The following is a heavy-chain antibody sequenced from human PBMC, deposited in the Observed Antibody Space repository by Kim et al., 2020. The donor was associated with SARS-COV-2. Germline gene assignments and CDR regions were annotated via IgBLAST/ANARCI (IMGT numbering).Heavy chain of an antibody. CDR3: VRESWWGGNRYFDY. V-gene: IGHV3-74*01. CDR1: GFTFSNYW. J-gene: IGHJ4*02. CDR2: INDNGGA. Sequence: GGSLRLSCAASGFTFSNYWYHWVRQVPGKGLLWVSRINDNGGATYADSVKGRFTISRDNTKNTLYLQMISLVAEDTALYYCVRESWWGGNRYFDYWGQGTLVTASS. D-gene: IGHD2-15*01.